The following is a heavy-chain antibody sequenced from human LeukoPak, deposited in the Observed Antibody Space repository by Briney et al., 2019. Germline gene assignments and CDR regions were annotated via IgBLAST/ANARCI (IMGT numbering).Heavy chain of an antibody. D-gene: IGHD3-9*01. CDR1: GFTFSSYE. V-gene: IGHV3-48*03. CDR3: TAQLKQYYDILTGYPYYYMDV. Sequence: HPGGSLRLSCAASGFTFSSYEMNWARQAPGKGLEWVSYISSSGSTIYYSDSVKGRFTISRDNAKNSLYLQMNSLRAEDTAVYYCTAQLKQYYDILTGYPYYYMDVWGKGTTVTVSS. J-gene: IGHJ6*03. CDR2: ISSSGSTI.